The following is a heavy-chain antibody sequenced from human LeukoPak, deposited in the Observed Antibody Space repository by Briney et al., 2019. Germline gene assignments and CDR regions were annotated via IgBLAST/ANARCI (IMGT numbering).Heavy chain of an antibody. D-gene: IGHD3-22*01. CDR3: ARGGLIVVVNNRGFDY. J-gene: IGHJ4*02. Sequence: ASVKVSCKASGYTFTSYYMHWVRQAPGQGLEWMGIINPSGGSTSYAQKFQGRVTMTRDMSTSTVYMELSSLRSEDTAVYYCARGGLIVVVNNRGFDYWGQGTLVTVSS. CDR2: INPSGGST. V-gene: IGHV1-46*01. CDR1: GYTFTSYY.